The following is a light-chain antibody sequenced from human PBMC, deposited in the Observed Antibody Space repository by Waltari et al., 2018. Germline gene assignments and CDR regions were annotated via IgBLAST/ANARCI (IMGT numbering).Light chain of an antibody. J-gene: IGKJ1*01. CDR1: QSVSDN. CDR3: QQYDNWPPWT. V-gene: IGKV3-15*01. CDR2: GAS. Sequence: DRVMTQSPATLSVSPGDRATLPCRASQSVSDNLAWYQQRPGQTPRLLIHGASTRATGIPARFSGSGSGTEFTLTISSLQSEDSAIYYCQQYDNWPPWTFGQGTKVEVK.